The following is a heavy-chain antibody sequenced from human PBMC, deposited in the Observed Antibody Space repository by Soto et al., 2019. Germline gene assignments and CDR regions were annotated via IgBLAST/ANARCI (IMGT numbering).Heavy chain of an antibody. CDR2: INPNGGVT. Sequence: QVQLVQSGAEVRKPGASVTVSCRSSGDSFNDYYIHWVRQAPGQGFEWMGWINPNGGVTKYAQKFQGWVSMTRDTSIRTLYMQLSRLRSDDTAVYYCARESGGATATLDYYYFYMDVWGTGTTVPVSS. CDR3: ARESGGATATLDYYYFYMDV. CDR1: GDSFNDYY. V-gene: IGHV1-2*04. J-gene: IGHJ6*03. D-gene: IGHD5-12*01.